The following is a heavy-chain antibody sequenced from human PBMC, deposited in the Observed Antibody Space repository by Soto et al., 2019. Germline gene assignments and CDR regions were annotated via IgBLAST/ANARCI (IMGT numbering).Heavy chain of an antibody. CDR3: ARDSLTRYYDILTGYYKDNWFDP. CDR1: GYTFTSYG. V-gene: IGHV1-18*01. J-gene: IGHJ5*02. Sequence: ASVKVSCKASGYTFTSYGISWVRQAPGQGLEWMGWISAYNGNTNYAQKLQGRATMTTDTSTSTAYMELRSLRSDDTAVYYCARDSLTRYYDILTGYYKDNWFDPWGQGTLVTV. D-gene: IGHD3-9*01. CDR2: ISAYNGNT.